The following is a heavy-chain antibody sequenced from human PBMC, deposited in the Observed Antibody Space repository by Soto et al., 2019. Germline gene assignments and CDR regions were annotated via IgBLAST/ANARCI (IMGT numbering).Heavy chain of an antibody. V-gene: IGHV3-9*01. CDR1: GFTFDDYT. J-gene: IGHJ6*02. CDR3: AKGVRKDWNEIDV. D-gene: IGHD1-1*01. Sequence: EVQLVESGGGLVQPGRSLKLSCAGFGFTFDDYTMHWVRQAPRKGLEWVSCISWNSGKLGYADSVKGRFTISRDNARNTLYLQMNSLRAEDTALYYCAKGVRKDWNEIDVWGQGTTVTVSS. CDR2: ISWNSGKL.